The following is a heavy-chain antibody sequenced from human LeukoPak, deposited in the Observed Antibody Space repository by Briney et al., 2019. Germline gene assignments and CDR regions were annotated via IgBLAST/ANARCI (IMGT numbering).Heavy chain of an antibody. CDR3: ARGRRRIAARRGYYYYYMDV. V-gene: IGHV1-8*01. J-gene: IGHJ6*03. D-gene: IGHD6-6*01. CDR2: MNPNSGNT. Sequence: ASVKVSCKASGYTFTSYDINWVRQATGQGLEWMGWMNPNSGNTGYAQKFQGRVTMTGNTSISTAYMELSSLRSEDTAVYYCARGRRRIAARRGYYYYYMDVWGKGTTVTVSS. CDR1: GYTFTSYD.